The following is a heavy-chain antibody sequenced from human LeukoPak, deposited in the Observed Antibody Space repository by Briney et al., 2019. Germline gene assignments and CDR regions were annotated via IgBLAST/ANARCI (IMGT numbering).Heavy chain of an antibody. CDR2: IWYDGSNK. Sequence: GGSLRLSCAASGFTFSSYGMHWVRQAPGKGLEWVAVIWYDGSNKYYADSVKGRFTISRDNSKNTLYLQMNSLRAEDTAVYYCAKGANRRITMVRGVTFDYWGQGTLVTVSS. CDR3: AKGANRRITMVRGVTFDY. CDR1: GFTFSSYG. D-gene: IGHD3-10*01. J-gene: IGHJ4*02. V-gene: IGHV3-30*02.